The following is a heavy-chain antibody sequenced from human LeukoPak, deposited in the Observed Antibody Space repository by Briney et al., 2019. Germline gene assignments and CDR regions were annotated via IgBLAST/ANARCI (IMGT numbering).Heavy chain of an antibody. CDR1: GGSISSGGYY. V-gene: IGHV4-31*03. CDR3: ARDGSGRATPHYYYYMDV. D-gene: IGHD2-15*01. CDR2: IYYSGST. J-gene: IGHJ6*03. Sequence: SETLSLTCTVSGGSISSGGYYWSWIRQHPGKGLEWIGYIYYSGSTYYNPSLKSRVTISVDTSKNQFSLKLSSATAADTAVYYCARDGSGRATPHYYYYMDVWGKGTTVTVSS.